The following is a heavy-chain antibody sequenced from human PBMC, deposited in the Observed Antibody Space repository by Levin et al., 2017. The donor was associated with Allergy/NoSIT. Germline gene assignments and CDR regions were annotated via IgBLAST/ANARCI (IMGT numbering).Heavy chain of an antibody. CDR3: AKEKMPRGYYDSSGYYYPLNY. Sequence: GESLKISCAASGFTFSSYAMSWVRQAPGKGLEWVSGISGSGGSTYFADSVKGRFTISRDNSKNTLYLQMNSLRAEDTAVYFCAKEKMPRGYYDSSGYYYPLNYWGQGTLVTVSS. V-gene: IGHV3-23*01. CDR1: GFTFSSYA. D-gene: IGHD3-22*01. CDR2: ISGSGGST. J-gene: IGHJ4*02.